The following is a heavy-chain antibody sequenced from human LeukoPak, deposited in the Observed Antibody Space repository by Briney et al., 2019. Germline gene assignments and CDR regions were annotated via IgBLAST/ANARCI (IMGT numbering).Heavy chain of an antibody. CDR1: GYTFTGYY. D-gene: IGHD5-12*01. CDR2: INPNSGGT. Sequence: ASAKVSCKASGYTFTGYYMHWVRQAPGQGLEWMGWINPNSGGTNYAQKFQGRVTMTRDTSISTAYMELSRLRSDETAVYYCARGPLIVATIFAGLVFDYWGQGTLVTVSS. V-gene: IGHV1-2*02. CDR3: ARGPLIVATIFAGLVFDY. J-gene: IGHJ4*02.